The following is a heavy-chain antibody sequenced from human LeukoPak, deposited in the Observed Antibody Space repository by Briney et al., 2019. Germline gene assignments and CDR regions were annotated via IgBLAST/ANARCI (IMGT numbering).Heavy chain of an antibody. D-gene: IGHD3-9*01. V-gene: IGHV3-30-3*01. CDR1: GFTLSSYA. CDR2: ISYDGSNK. J-gene: IGHJ5*02. CDR3: ARDGVLRHFDWLFDD. Sequence: PGRTLSLSCAASGFTLSSYAMHWVRQAPGKGLEWVADISYDGSNKYYADSVKGRFTISRDNSENTLYLQMNSLRAEDTAVYYCARDGVLRHFDWLFDDWGQGTLVTVSS.